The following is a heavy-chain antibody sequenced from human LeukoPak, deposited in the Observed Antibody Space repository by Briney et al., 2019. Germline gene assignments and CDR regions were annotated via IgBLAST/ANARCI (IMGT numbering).Heavy chain of an antibody. CDR3: ARQGDGGYSYGNFHS. D-gene: IGHD5-18*01. V-gene: IGHV4-34*01. J-gene: IGHJ4*02. CDR1: GGSFSGYY. Sequence: KPSETLSLTCAVYGGSFSGYYWSWIRQPPGKGLEWIGSIYSGGSTYCNPSLKSRVTISVDTSKKQFSLRLSSVTASDTAVYYCARQGDGGYSYGNFHSWGQGTLVTVSS. CDR2: IYSGGST.